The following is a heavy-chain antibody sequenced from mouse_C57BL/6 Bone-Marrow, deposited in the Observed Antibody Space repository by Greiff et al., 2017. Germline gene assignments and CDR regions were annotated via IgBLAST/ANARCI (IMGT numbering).Heavy chain of an antibody. J-gene: IGHJ1*03. Sequence: VQLKESGPELVKPGASVKMSCKASGYTFTDYNMHWVKQSHGKSLEWIGYINPNNGGTSYNQKFKGKATLTVNKSSSTAYMERRSLTSEDSAVYYCAITTVVGGGYFDVWGTGTTVTVSS. CDR1: GYTFTDYN. V-gene: IGHV1-22*01. CDR2: INPNNGGT. D-gene: IGHD1-1*01. CDR3: AITTVVGGGYFDV.